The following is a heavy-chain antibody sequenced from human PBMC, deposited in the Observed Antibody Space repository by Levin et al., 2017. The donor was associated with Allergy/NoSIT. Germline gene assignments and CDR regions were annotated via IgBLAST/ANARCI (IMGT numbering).Heavy chain of an antibody. J-gene: IGHJ4*02. CDR3: ARRKGYDFLSGLPFDY. CDR2: IKQDGSEK. Sequence: GGSLRLSCAVSGFTFSGYYLSWVRQAPGKGLEWVASIKQDGSEKYYVDSVKGRFTISRDNAKNSLYLQMNSLRAEDTAVYYCARRKGYDFLSGLPFDYWGQGTLVTVSS. V-gene: IGHV3-7*01. CDR1: GFTFSGYY. D-gene: IGHD3-3*01.